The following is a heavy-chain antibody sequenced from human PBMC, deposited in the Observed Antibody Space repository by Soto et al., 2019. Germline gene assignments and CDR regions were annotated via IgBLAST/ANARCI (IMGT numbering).Heavy chain of an antibody. D-gene: IGHD6-6*01. V-gene: IGHV1-18*01. CDR2: ISAYNGNT. J-gene: IGHJ6*02. CDR3: ARDRGSSPTYGMDV. Sequence: ASVKVSCKASGYTFTSYGISWVRQAPGQGLEWMGWISAYNGNTNYAQKLQGRVTMTTDTSTSTAYMELKSLRSDDTAVYYCARDRGSSPTYGMDVWGQGTTVTVSS. CDR1: GYTFTSYG.